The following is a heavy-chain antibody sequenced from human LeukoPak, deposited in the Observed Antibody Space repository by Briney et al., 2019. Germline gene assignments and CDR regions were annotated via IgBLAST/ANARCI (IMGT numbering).Heavy chain of an antibody. CDR1: GYTFTSYY. D-gene: IGHD3-10*01. CDR3: ARAYGSGSYTLLFFDY. CDR2: INPRGGST. V-gene: IGHV1-46*01. J-gene: IGHJ4*02. Sequence: AAVKVSCKASGYTFTSYYMHWVRQAPGQGLEWMGIINPRGGSTSYAQKFKGRVTMTRDTSTSTVYMGLSSLRSEDTAVYYCARAYGSGSYTLLFFDYWGQASLVTVSS.